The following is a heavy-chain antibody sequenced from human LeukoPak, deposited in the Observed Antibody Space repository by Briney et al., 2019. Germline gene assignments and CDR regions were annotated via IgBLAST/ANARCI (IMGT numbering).Heavy chain of an antibody. CDR1: GYTFTSYA. J-gene: IGHJ4*02. D-gene: IGHD3-10*01. CDR2: INTNTGNP. V-gene: IGHV7-4-1*02. Sequence: VSVKVSCKASGYTFTSYAMNWVRQAPGQGLEWMGWINTNTGNPTYAQGFTGRFVFSLDTSVSTAYLQISSLKAEDTAVYYCARDYRPDYYGSGRVFDYWGQGTLVTVSS. CDR3: ARDYRPDYYGSGRVFDY.